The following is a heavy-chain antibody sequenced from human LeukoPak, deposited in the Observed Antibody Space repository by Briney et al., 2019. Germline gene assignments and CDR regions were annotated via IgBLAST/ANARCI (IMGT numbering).Heavy chain of an antibody. CDR2: IKSKTNGETT. Sequence: GGSLRLPYAASGFALHYGRVRWGRQAPGKGLEWVGRIKSKTNGETTDYAAPLKGRFTISRDDSKNTLFLQVNTLKTEDTAMYYCSSGDPVNGSWGQGTLVTVSS. J-gene: IGHJ4*02. CDR3: SSGDPVNGS. D-gene: IGHD3-16*02. V-gene: IGHV3-15*01. CDR1: GFALHYGR.